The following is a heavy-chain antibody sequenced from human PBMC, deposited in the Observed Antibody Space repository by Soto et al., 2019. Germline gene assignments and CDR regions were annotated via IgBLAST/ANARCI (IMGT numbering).Heavy chain of an antibody. V-gene: IGHV3-23*01. Sequence: EVQLLESGGGLVQPGGALRLCCAASGFTFSSYAMSWVRQAPGKGLERISSISGRGGGTDFADSVKGRFTISRDNSKNTLHLQMNSLRAEDTAVYYCAKDRRYDYIWGSWNYWGQGTLVTVSS. CDR2: ISGRGGGT. CDR1: GFTFSSYA. J-gene: IGHJ4*02. D-gene: IGHD3-16*01. CDR3: AKDRRYDYIWGSWNY.